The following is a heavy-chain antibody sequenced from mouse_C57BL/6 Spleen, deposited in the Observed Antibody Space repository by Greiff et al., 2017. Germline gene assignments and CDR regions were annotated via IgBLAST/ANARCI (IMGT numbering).Heavy chain of an antibody. CDR3: ARSGYYGSSYEDWFAY. D-gene: IGHD1-1*01. CDR1: GYAFSSSW. CDR2: IYPGDGDT. J-gene: IGHJ3*01. Sequence: VKLQESGPELVKPGASVKISCKASGYAFSSSWMNWVKQRPGKGLEWIGRIYPGDGDTNYNGKFKGKATLTADKSSSTAYMQLSSLTSEDSAVYFCARSGYYGSSYEDWFAYWGQGTLVTVSA. V-gene: IGHV1-82*01.